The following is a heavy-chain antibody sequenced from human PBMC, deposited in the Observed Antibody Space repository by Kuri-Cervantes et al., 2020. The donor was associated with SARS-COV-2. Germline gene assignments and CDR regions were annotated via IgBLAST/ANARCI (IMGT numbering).Heavy chain of an antibody. CDR2: ISYDGSNK. CDR3: ARDTCGGDGYHGSLLDY. J-gene: IGHJ4*02. D-gene: IGHD2-21*01. CDR1: GFTFSSYA. Sequence: GGSMRLSCAASGFTFSSYAMHWVRQAPGKGLEWVAVISYDGSNKYYADSVKGRFTISRDNSKNTLYLQMNRLRAEDTAVYYWARDTCGGDGYHGSLLDYWGQGTLVTVSS. V-gene: IGHV3-30*04.